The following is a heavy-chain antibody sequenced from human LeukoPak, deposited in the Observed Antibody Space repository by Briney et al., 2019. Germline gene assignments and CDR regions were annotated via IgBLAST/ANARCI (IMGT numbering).Heavy chain of an antibody. J-gene: IGHJ4*02. CDR2: INPNSGGT. CDR3: ARGRYCSSTSCPEDY. D-gene: IGHD2-2*01. Sequence: ASVKVSCKASGYTFTGYYMHWVRHAPGQGLEWMGWINPNSGGTNYAQKFQGRVTMTRDTSISTAYMELSRLRSDDTAVYYCARGRYCSSTSCPEDYWGQGTLVTVSS. CDR1: GYTFTGYY. V-gene: IGHV1-2*02.